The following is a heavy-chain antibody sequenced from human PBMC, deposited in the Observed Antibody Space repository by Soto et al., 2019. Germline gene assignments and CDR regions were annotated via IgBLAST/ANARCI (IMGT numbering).Heavy chain of an antibody. J-gene: IGHJ6*02. Sequence: GESLTISCKGSGYSFTSYWISWVRQMPGKGLEWMGRIDPSDSYTNYSPSFQGHVTISADKSISTAYLQWSSLKASDTAMYYCARLGVRGVTPGRYGMDVWGQGTTVTVSS. CDR2: IDPSDSYT. CDR3: ARLGVRGVTPGRYGMDV. D-gene: IGHD3-10*01. CDR1: GYSFTSYW. V-gene: IGHV5-10-1*01.